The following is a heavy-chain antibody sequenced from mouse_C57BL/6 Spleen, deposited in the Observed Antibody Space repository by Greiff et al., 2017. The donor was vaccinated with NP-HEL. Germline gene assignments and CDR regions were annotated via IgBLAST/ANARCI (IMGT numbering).Heavy chain of an antibody. Sequence: QVQLQQSGPGLVQPSQSLSITCTVSGFSLTSYGVHWVRQSPGKGLEWLGVIWRGGSTDYNAAFMSRLSSTKDNSKSQVFFKMNSLQADDTAIYYCAKNGMGDGYYAWGQGTSVTVSS. V-gene: IGHV2-5*01. CDR2: IWRGGST. D-gene: IGHD2-3*01. J-gene: IGHJ4*01. CDR3: AKNGMGDGYYA. CDR1: GFSLTSYG.